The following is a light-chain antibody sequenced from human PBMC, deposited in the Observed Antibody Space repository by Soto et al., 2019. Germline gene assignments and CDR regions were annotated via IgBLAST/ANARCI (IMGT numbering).Light chain of an antibody. CDR3: SSYTSSSLYV. CDR1: SSDVGGYNY. Sequence: QSALTQPASVSGSPGQSITISCTGTSSDVGGYNYVSWYQQLPGKAPKLMIYDVSDRPSGVSNRFSGSKAGNTVSLTISGIQAEDEADYYCSSYTSSSLYVFGTGTKVTVL. J-gene: IGLJ1*01. V-gene: IGLV2-14*01. CDR2: DVS.